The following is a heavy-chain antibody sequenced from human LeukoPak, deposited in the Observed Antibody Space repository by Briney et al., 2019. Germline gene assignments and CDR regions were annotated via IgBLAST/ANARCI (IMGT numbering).Heavy chain of an antibody. Sequence: LSLTCAVYGGSFSGFYWSWIRQAPGKGLEWVSYISSSGSTIYYADSVKGRFTISRDNAKNSLYLQMNSLRAEDTAVYYCAELGITMIGGVWGKGTTVTISS. V-gene: IGHV3-11*04. CDR1: GGSFSGFY. CDR2: ISSSGSTI. D-gene: IGHD3-10*02. CDR3: AELGITMIGGV. J-gene: IGHJ6*04.